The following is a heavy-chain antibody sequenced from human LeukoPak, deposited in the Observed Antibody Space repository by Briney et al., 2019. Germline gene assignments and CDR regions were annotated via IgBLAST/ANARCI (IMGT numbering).Heavy chain of an antibody. V-gene: IGHV3-30*02. Sequence: GGSLRLSCAASGFTFSSYGMHWVRQAPGKGLEWVAFIRYDGSNKYYADSVKGRFTISRDNSKNTLYLQMNSLRAKDTAVYYCAKPYYYDSSGYSDYWGQGTLVTVSS. CDR2: IRYDGSNK. J-gene: IGHJ4*02. D-gene: IGHD3-22*01. CDR3: AKPYYYDSSGYSDY. CDR1: GFTFSSYG.